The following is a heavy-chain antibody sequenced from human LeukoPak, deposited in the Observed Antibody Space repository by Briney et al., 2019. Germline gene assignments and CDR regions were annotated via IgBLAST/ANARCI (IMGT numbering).Heavy chain of an antibody. D-gene: IGHD3-16*01. CDR2: INPNSGAT. Sequence: ASVKVSCEASGYTFTDCFMHWVRQAPGQGLEWMGWINPNSGATRYAQKFQGRVTMTRDTSGSTAYMELSRLRSDDTAVYYCATLGGHSLAVQNGYWGQGTLVTVSS. CDR3: ATLGGHSLAVQNGY. J-gene: IGHJ4*02. V-gene: IGHV1-2*02. CDR1: GYTFTDCF.